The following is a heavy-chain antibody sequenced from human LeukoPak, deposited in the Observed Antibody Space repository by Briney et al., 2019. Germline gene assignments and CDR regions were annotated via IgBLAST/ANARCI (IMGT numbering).Heavy chain of an antibody. V-gene: IGHV3-30-3*01. CDR1: GFTFSSYA. Sequence: GGSLRLSCAASGFTFSSYAMHWVRQAPGKGLEWVAVISYDGSNKYYADSVKGRFTISRDNSKNTLYLQMNSLRAEDTAVYYCVKVDNYGGGAFDIWGRGTMVTVSS. J-gene: IGHJ3*02. CDR2: ISYDGSNK. CDR3: VKVDNYGGGAFDI. D-gene: IGHD2-2*03.